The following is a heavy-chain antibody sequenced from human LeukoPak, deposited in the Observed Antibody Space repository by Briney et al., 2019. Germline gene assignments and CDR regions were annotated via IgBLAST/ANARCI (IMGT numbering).Heavy chain of an antibody. CDR1: GGSISSSSYY. D-gene: IGHD1-26*01. CDR2: IYYSGST. Sequence: PSETLSLTCTVSGGSISSSSYYWGWIRQPPGKGLEWIGSIYYSGSTYYIPSLKSRVTISVDTSKNQFSLKLSSVTAADTAVYYCARHHFRSGSYKGNFDYWGQGTLVTVSS. V-gene: IGHV4-39*01. CDR3: ARHHFRSGSYKGNFDY. J-gene: IGHJ4*02.